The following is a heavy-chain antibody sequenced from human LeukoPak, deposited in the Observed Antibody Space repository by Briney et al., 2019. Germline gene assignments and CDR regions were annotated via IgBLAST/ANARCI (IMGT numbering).Heavy chain of an antibody. V-gene: IGHV4-38-2*02. CDR3: ARGDNTWFDP. CDR2: IYHSGST. J-gene: IGHJ5*02. CDR1: GYSISSDYY. Sequence: SETLSLTCTVSGYSISSDYYWGWIRQPPGRGLEWIGTIYHSGSTYYNPSLKSRVTISVDTSRNQFSLNLSSVTAADTATYYCARGDNTWFDPWGQGTLVTVSS.